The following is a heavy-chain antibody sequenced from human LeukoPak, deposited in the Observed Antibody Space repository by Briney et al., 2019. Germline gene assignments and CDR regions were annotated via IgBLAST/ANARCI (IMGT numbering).Heavy chain of an antibody. V-gene: IGHV1-46*01. CDR2: INPSDGST. Sequence: ASVKVSCKASGDSFTKYYMHWARQAPGQGLEWMGIINPSDGSTTYTQKFQGRVTMTTDTSTSTVNMELSSLRSEDTAVYYCAPSVRSGGSYYFDYWGQGTLVTVSS. J-gene: IGHJ4*02. CDR3: APSVRSGGSYYFDY. CDR1: GDSFTKYY. D-gene: IGHD2-15*01.